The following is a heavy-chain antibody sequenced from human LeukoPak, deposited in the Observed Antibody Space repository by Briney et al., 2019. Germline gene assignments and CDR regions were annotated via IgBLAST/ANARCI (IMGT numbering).Heavy chain of an antibody. J-gene: IGHJ6*02. V-gene: IGHV3-23*01. D-gene: IGHD3-3*01. CDR1: GFTFSSYA. Sequence: GGSLRLSCAASGFTFSSYAMSWVRQAPGKGLEWVSAISGSGGSTYYADSVKGRFTISRDNSKNTLYLQMNSLRAEDTAVYYCARETDYDFWSGSNYGMDVWGQGTTVTVSS. CDR3: ARETDYDFWSGSNYGMDV. CDR2: ISGSGGST.